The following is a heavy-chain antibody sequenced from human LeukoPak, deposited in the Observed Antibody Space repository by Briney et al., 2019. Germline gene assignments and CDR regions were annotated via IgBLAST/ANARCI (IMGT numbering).Heavy chain of an antibody. CDR3: AGPLVVAAKAFDY. J-gene: IGHJ4*02. Sequence: GGSLRLSCAASGFTFSSYSMNWVRQAPGKGLEWVSSISSSSSYIYYADSVRGRFTISRDNAKNSLYLQMNSLRAEDTAVYYCAGPLVVAAKAFDYWGQGTLVTVSS. V-gene: IGHV3-21*01. D-gene: IGHD2-15*01. CDR2: ISSSSSYI. CDR1: GFTFSSYS.